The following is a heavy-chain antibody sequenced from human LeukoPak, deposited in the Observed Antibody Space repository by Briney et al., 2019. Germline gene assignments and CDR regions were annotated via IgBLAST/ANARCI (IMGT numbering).Heavy chain of an antibody. D-gene: IGHD5-12*01. CDR3: ARAGPKPYSGYAFDY. CDR2: ISYDGSNK. Sequence: GGSLRLSCAASGFTFSSYAMHWVRQAPGKGLEWVAVISYDGSNKYYADSVKGRFTISRDNSKNTLYLQMNSLRAEDTAVYYCARAGPKPYSGYAFDYWGQGTLVTVSS. V-gene: IGHV3-30*14. J-gene: IGHJ4*02. CDR1: GFTFSSYA.